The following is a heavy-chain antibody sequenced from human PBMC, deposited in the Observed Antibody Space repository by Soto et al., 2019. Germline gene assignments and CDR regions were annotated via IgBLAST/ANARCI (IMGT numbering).Heavy chain of an antibody. CDR2: ITGSGGNT. CDR1: GFTFSNYV. J-gene: IGHJ4*02. V-gene: IGHV3-23*01. Sequence: EVHLLESGVGLVQPGGSLRLSCAASGFTFSNYVMRWVRQAPGKGLEWVSSITGSGGNTYYADSVKGRFTISRDNSKNTLYRQMRSLRAEDWGVYYCAKVSSGRPYYFDCWGQGSLVTVSS. D-gene: IGHD3-22*01. CDR3: AKVSSGRPYYFDC.